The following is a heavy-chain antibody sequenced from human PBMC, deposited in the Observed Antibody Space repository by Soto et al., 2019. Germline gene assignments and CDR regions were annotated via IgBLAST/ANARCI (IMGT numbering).Heavy chain of an antibody. CDR1: GFTFNNYA. V-gene: IGHV3-23*01. Sequence: GGSLRLSCAASGFTFNNYAMSWVRQAPGKGLEWVSSINNGGDNIYYADSVKGRFTISRDNSKSTLYLQMNSLRAEDTAVYYCTAAHPRGPDYWGQGNLVTVAS. CDR2: INNGGDNI. J-gene: IGHJ4*02. CDR3: TAAHPRGPDY.